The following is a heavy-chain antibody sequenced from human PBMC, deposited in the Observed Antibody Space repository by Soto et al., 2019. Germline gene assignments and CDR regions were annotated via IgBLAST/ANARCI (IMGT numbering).Heavy chain of an antibody. CDR1: GFSFTNSA. J-gene: IGHJ3*02. Sequence: QMRVVQSGPEVKRPGTSVKVPCKASGFSFTNSAVQWVRQARGQHLEWIGYIIIAGGGTKYAQNLQGRITITRDMSTSTAYMELSSLRSEDTAIYYCAAELYSGGRCCSFDIWGQGTVVTVSS. V-gene: IGHV1-58*01. CDR2: IIIAGGGT. D-gene: IGHD2-15*01. CDR3: AAELYSGGRCCSFDI.